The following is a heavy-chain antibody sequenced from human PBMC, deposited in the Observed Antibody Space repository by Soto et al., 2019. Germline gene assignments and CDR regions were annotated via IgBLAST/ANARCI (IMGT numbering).Heavy chain of an antibody. CDR1: GFTFTNYA. V-gene: IGHV3-30-3*01. CDR2: ISYDGSNK. Sequence: GGSLRLSCAASGFTFTNYAMHWVRQAPGKGLEWVAVISYDGSNKYYADSVKGRFTITRDNSKNTLYLQMNSLRAEDTAVYYCAIIEIAAAGTGSAFDIWGQGTMVTVSS. CDR3: AIIEIAAAGTGSAFDI. D-gene: IGHD6-13*01. J-gene: IGHJ3*02.